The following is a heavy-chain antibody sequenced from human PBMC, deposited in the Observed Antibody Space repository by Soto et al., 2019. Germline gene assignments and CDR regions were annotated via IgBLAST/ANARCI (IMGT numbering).Heavy chain of an antibody. CDR2: IRAYNGNT. J-gene: IGHJ6*02. V-gene: IGHV1-18*01. CDR1: GYSFTTYG. Sequence: QVQLMQSGGEVKKPGASVKVSCKTSGYSFTTYGISWVRQAPGQGLEWMGWIRAYNGNTNYAQKLQGRVTMTTDTSTSTAYMELRSLRSDDTAVYYCAREGPAPYYYYGMDVWGQGSTVTVSS. CDR3: AREGPAPYYYYGMDV.